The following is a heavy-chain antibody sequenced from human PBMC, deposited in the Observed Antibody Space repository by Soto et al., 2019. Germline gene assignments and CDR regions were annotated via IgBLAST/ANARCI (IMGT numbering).Heavy chain of an antibody. CDR2: IWYDGSNK. J-gene: IGHJ6*02. V-gene: IGHV3-33*01. CDR1: GFTFSSYG. CDR3: ARDIVGITGTTGPVYYYYYYGMDV. D-gene: IGHD1-7*01. Sequence: GGSLRLSCAASGFTFSSYGMHWVRQAPGKGLEWVAVIWYDGSNKYYADSVKGRFTISRDNSKNTLYLQMNSLRAEDTAVYYCARDIVGITGTTGPVYYYYYYGMDVWGQGTTVTVSS.